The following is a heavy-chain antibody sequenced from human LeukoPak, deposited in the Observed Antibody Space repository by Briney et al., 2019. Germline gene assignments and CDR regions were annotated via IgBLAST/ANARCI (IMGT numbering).Heavy chain of an antibody. Sequence: ASVKVSCKASGYTFSNYGFRWVRQAPGQGLEWLGWISAYNGNTNYAQRLQGRVTVTTDTSTSTAYMELRSLRSDDTAVYYCVSGGYYYVNSWGQGTLVTVSS. CDR3: VSGGYYYVNS. V-gene: IGHV1-18*01. CDR1: GYTFSNYG. D-gene: IGHD3-22*01. J-gene: IGHJ4*02. CDR2: ISAYNGNT.